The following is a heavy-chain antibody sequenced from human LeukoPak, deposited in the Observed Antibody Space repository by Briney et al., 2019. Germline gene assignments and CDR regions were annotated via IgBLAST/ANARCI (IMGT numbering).Heavy chain of an antibody. CDR1: GGSFSGYY. D-gene: IGHD3-9*01. CDR3: AGRDGSNLNYFDY. V-gene: IGHV4-34*01. J-gene: IGHJ4*02. Sequence: SETLSLTCAVYGGSFSGYYWSWIRQPPGTGLEWIGEINHSGSTNYNPSLKSRVTISVDTSKNQFSLKLSSVTAADTAVYYCAGRDGSNLNYFDYWGQGTLVTVSS. CDR2: INHSGST.